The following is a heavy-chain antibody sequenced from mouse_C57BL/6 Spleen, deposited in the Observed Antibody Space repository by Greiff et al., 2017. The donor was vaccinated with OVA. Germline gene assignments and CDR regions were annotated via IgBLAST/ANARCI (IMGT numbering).Heavy chain of an antibody. CDR1: GFNIKDYY. CDR2: IDPEDGAT. V-gene: IGHV14-2*01. D-gene: IGHD2-4*01. CDR3: ARKGDDSMDY. Sequence: EVQLQQSGAELVKPGASVKLSCTASGFNIKDYYMHWVKQRTEQGLEWIGRIDPEDGATKYAPKFQGKATITTDTSSNTASLPLSSLTSEDTAVEYCARKGDDSMDYWGQGTTLTVSS. J-gene: IGHJ2*01.